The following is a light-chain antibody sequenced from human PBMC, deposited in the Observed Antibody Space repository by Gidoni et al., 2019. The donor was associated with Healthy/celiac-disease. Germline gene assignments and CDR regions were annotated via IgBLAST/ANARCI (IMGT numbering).Light chain of an antibody. V-gene: IGLV3-21*02. J-gene: IGLJ2*01. Sequence: SYVLTQPPSVSVAPGQTARITCGGNNIGSKSVHWYQQKPGQAPVLVVYDDDDRPSGIPGRFSGSNSGNTATLTISRVEAGDEADYYCQVWDSSSDHSGDVVFGGGTKLTVL. CDR1: NIGSKS. CDR3: QVWDSSSDHSGDVV. CDR2: DDD.